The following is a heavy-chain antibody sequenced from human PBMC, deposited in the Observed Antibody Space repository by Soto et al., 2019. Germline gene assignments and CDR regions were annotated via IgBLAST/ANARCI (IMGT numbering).Heavy chain of an antibody. CDR3: ARGTFDY. V-gene: IGHV3-30-3*01. Sequence: QVQLVESGGGVVQPGRSLRLSCAASGFTFSSYAMHGVRQAPGKGLEWVAVISYDGSNKYYADSVKGRFTISRDNSKNTLYLQMNSLRAEDTAVYYCARGTFDYWGQGTLVTVSS. J-gene: IGHJ4*02. CDR1: GFTFSSYA. CDR2: ISYDGSNK. D-gene: IGHD1-1*01.